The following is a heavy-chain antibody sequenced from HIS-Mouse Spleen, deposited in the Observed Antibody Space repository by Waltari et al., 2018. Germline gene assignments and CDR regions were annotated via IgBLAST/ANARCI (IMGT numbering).Heavy chain of an antibody. CDR2: ISYYVSNK. Sequence: QVQLVESGGGVVQPGRSLRLSCAASGFTFSSYGLHWVRQAPGTVLEWVAVISYYVSNKYYADSVKGRLTISRDNSKNTLYLQMNSLRAEDTAVYYCAKDKHHAFDYWGQGTLVTVSS. CDR3: AKDKHHAFDY. V-gene: IGHV3-30*18. J-gene: IGHJ4*02. CDR1: GFTFSSYG.